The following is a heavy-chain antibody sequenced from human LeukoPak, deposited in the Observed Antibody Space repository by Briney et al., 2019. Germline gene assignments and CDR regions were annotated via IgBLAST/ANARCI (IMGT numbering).Heavy chain of an antibody. Sequence: TTSETLSLTCAVSGESHSRFYWSWIRQSPGRGLEWIGEINHSGSPNYNPSLKSRVTISLDTSKNQFSLRVPSVTAADTAFYFCASSLTGYSSSWFLAYWGPGTLVTVSS. D-gene: IGHD6-13*01. V-gene: IGHV4-34*01. J-gene: IGHJ4*02. CDR2: INHSGSP. CDR1: GESHSRFY. CDR3: ASSLTGYSSSWFLAY.